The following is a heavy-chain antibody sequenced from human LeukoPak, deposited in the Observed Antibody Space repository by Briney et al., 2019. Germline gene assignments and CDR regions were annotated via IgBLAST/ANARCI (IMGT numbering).Heavy chain of an antibody. CDR2: ISGSGGST. V-gene: IGHV3-23*01. J-gene: IGHJ4*02. CDR1: GFTFSNAW. D-gene: IGHD3-3*01. Sequence: GGSLRLSCAASGFTFSNAWMSWVRQAPGKGLEWVSAISGSGGSTYYADSVKGRFTISRDNSKNTLYLQMNSLRAEDTAVYYCAKWGSVTIFGVVIPDSLDYWGQGTLVTVSS. CDR3: AKWGSVTIFGVVIPDSLDY.